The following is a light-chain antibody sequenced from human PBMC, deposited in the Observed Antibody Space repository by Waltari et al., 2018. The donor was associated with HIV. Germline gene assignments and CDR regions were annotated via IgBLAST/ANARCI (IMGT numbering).Light chain of an antibody. CDR3: QAWDSSTGVV. Sequence: SYELTQPPSVSVSPGQTASITCSGDTLGAKYACWYQQKPGPSPVLVIYQDSKLPSGIPERFSGSNSGNTATLTISGTQAMDEADYYCQAWDSSTGVVFGGGTKLTVL. V-gene: IGLV3-1*01. J-gene: IGLJ2*01. CDR2: QDS. CDR1: TLGAKY.